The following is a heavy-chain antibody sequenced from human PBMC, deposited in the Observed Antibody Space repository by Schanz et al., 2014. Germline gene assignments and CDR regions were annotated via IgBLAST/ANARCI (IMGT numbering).Heavy chain of an antibody. J-gene: IGHJ4*02. D-gene: IGHD3-22*01. Sequence: EGQLAESGGGLVQPGGSLRLSCAVSGFTVSSNHMSWVRQATGAGLEWVSAIGTAGDTFYLDSVKGRFTISRENAKNSLYLQMNSLRAGDTAVYYCARVHHYDPSGWGYFDYWGQGALVTVSS. CDR3: ARVHHYDPSGWGYFDY. CDR2: IGTAGDT. V-gene: IGHV3-13*04. CDR1: GFTVSSNH.